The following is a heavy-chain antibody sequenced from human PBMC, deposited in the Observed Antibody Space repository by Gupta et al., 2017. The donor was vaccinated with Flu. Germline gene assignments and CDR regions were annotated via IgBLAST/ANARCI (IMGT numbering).Heavy chain of an antibody. Sequence: QVQLVESGGGVVQPGRSLRLSCALSGFTFSSYGTHWVRQSSGKGLGGVAAIWYDGSNKYYVQSVEGRFTISRDNSKNTLYLLMSSLRAEDTAVYYCARDSFTLGYCSSTICHCDYWGQGTRVTVSS. J-gene: IGHJ4*02. V-gene: IGHV3-33*01. CDR2: IWYDGSNK. CDR1: GFTFSSYG. CDR3: ARDSFTLGYCSSTICHCDY. D-gene: IGHD2-2*01.